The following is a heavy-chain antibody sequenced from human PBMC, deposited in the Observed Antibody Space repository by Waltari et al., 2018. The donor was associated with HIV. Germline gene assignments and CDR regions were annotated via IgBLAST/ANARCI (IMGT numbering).Heavy chain of an antibody. J-gene: IGHJ4*02. CDR2: IYSVCST. CDR1: AFTCSSNL. Sequence: EEQLVESGGGLITPGGCLRISRVASAFTCSSNLMTGVRQAPGKGLCWVSIIYSVCSTYYADSLKGRFTISRDNSKNTLYLQMKRLRAEDTAVYYCARVAPDGVGATGPFENWGQGTLVTVSS. D-gene: IGHD1-26*01. V-gene: IGHV3-53*01. CDR3: ARVAPDGVGATGPFEN.